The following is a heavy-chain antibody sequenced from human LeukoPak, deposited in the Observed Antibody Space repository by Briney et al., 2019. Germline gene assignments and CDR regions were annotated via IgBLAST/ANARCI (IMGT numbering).Heavy chain of an antibody. Sequence: PSETLSLTCTVSGGSISSTSYFWGWIRQPPGKGLEWIGRIYYSGSTYYSPSLKSRVTISVDTSKNQFSLKLSSVTAADTAVYYCARHGSGFDYWGQGTLVTVSS. CDR1: GGSISSTSYF. CDR3: ARHGSGFDY. V-gene: IGHV4-39*01. CDR2: IYYSGST. D-gene: IGHD3-10*01. J-gene: IGHJ4*02.